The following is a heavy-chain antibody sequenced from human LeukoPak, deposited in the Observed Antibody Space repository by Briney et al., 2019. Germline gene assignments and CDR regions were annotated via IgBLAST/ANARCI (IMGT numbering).Heavy chain of an antibody. CDR3: ARQGGDEVFDY. V-gene: IGHV4-30-2*01. D-gene: IGHD2-21*01. Sequence: SETLSLTCTASGGSISSGGYYWSWIRQPPGKGLEWIGYIYHSGSTYYNPSLKSRVTISVDRSKNQFALKLSSVTAADTAVYYCARQGGDEVFDYWGQGTPVTVSS. CDR1: GGSISSGGYY. J-gene: IGHJ4*02. CDR2: IYHSGST.